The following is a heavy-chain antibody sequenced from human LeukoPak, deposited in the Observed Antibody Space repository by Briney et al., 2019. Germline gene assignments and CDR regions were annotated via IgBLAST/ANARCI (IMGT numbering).Heavy chain of an antibody. Sequence: GGSLRLSCAASGFTFTSYAMSWVRQAPGKGLDGVSAISGSGGSTYYADSVKGRFTISRDNSKNTLYLQMNSLRAEDTAVYYCAKGGGRGEPYDDYWGQGTLVTVSS. D-gene: IGHD1-14*01. CDR1: GFTFTSYA. CDR2: ISGSGGST. J-gene: IGHJ4*02. V-gene: IGHV3-23*01. CDR3: AKGGGRGEPYDDY.